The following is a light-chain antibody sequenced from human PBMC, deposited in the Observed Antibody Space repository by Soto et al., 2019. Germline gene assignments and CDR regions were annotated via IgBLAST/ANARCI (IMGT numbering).Light chain of an antibody. CDR2: DAS. V-gene: IGKV1-5*01. CDR1: QSISRW. CDR3: QHMRT. Sequence: DIQVTQSPSTLSASVGDIVTITCRASQSISRWLAWYQQKPGRAPKLLIYDASSLESGFPSRFSGSGSGTDFTLTISSLQPDDFGSYYCQHMRTFGQGTKVDIK. J-gene: IGKJ1*01.